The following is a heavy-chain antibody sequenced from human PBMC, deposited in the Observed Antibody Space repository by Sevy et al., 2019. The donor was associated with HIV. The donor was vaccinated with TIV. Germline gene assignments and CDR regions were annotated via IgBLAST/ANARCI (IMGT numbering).Heavy chain of an antibody. D-gene: IGHD3-10*01. Sequence: ASVKVSCRASGYTFTTYDIHWVRQVTGQRLEWMGWMNPNSGNTGYAQRFQGRLTMTRETSISTAYMHLSSLRSEDTAVYYCARILSTSYYHYYAIDVWGQGTTVTVSS. J-gene: IGHJ6*02. CDR1: GYTFTTYD. CDR3: ARILSTSYYHYYAIDV. V-gene: IGHV1-8*01. CDR2: MNPNSGNT.